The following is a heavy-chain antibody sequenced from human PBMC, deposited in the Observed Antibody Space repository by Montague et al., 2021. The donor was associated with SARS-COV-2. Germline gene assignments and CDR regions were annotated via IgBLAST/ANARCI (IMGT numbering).Heavy chain of an antibody. D-gene: IGHD6-13*01. Sequence: SETLSLTCTVSDGSVISTYPHWHWVRQSPGRGLEWIGGYLFHIDTADYNASPRSRVTISVDTSKNQFSLKLTSVTAAVTAVYYCTRGIDSYKTGYWGQGIQVTVSS. V-gene: IGHV4-61*01. CDR1: DGSVISTYPH. CDR2: LFHIDTA. J-gene: IGHJ4*02. CDR3: TRGIDSYKTGY.